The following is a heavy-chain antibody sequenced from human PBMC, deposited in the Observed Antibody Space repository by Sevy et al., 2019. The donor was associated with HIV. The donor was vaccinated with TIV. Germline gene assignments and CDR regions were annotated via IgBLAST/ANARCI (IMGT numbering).Heavy chain of an antibody. Sequence: ASVKVSCKASGGTFSSYAISWVRQAPGQGLEWMGGIIPIFGTANYAQKFQGRVTITADESTSTAYMELSSLRSEDTAVYYCAREDCGGDCYNFDYWGQEPWSPSPQ. CDR2: IIPIFGTA. V-gene: IGHV1-69*13. D-gene: IGHD2-21*02. CDR1: GGTFSSYA. CDR3: AREDCGGDCYNFDY. J-gene: IGHJ4*01.